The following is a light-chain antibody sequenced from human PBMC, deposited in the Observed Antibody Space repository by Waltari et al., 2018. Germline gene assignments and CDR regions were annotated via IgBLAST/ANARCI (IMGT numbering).Light chain of an antibody. CDR3: SMYMGSGVWV. CDR1: AGSGASHSY. V-gene: IGLV8-61*01. Sequence: QTVVTQEPSLSVSPGGTVTLTCALIAGSGASHSYPTRYQQTPGQPPRTLVYKGISRSSGVPDRFSGSILGNTAALTITGAQADDESDYYCSMYMGSGVWVFGGGTKLTVL. J-gene: IGLJ3*02. CDR2: KGI.